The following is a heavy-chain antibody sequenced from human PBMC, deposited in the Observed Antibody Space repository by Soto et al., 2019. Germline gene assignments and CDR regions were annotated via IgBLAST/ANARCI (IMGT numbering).Heavy chain of an antibody. D-gene: IGHD3-16*01. CDR2: IYYSGST. CDR1: GGSISSSSYY. CDR3: ARHVNGAYRLGWFDP. Sequence: SETLSLTCTVSGGSISSSSYYWGWIRQPPGKGLEWIGSIYYSGSTYYNPSLKSRVTISVDTSKNQFSLKLSSVTAADTAVYYCARHVNGAYRLGWFDPWGQGTLVTVSS. J-gene: IGHJ5*02. V-gene: IGHV4-39*01.